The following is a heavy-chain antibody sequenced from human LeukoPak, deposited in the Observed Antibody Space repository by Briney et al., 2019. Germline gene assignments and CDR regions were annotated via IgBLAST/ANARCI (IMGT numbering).Heavy chain of an antibody. CDR2: ISYDGSNK. D-gene: IGHD1-1*01. V-gene: IGHV3-30*18. J-gene: IGHJ6*02. CDR1: GFTFSSYG. Sequence: GGSLRLSCAASGFTFSSYGMHWVRQAPGKGLEWVAVISYDGSNKCYADSVKGRFTISRDNSKNTLYLQMNSLRAEDTAVYYCAKAGTYVYYGMDVWGQGTTVTVSS. CDR3: AKAGTYVYYGMDV.